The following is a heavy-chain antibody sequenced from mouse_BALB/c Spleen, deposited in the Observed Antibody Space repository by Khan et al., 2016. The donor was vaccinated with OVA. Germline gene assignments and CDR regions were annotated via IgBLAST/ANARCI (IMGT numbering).Heavy chain of an antibody. CDR1: GFSLTSYG. CDR2: IWAGGST. V-gene: IGHV2-9*02. J-gene: IGHJ2*01. Sequence: QVQLKQSGPGLVAPSQSLSITCTVSGFSLTSYGVHWVRQPPGKGLEWLGVIWAGGSTNYNSDLMSRLSISKDNSKSQVSLKMNSLQTDDTAMYYCARLEDIWGQGTTLTVSS. D-gene: IGHD1-3*01. CDR3: ARLEDI.